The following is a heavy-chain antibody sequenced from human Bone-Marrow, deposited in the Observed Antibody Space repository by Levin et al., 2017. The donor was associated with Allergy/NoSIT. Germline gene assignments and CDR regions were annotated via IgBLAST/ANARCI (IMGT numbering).Heavy chain of an antibody. J-gene: IGHJ4*02. CDR1: GGSVSSTDW. V-gene: IGHV4-4*02. D-gene: IGHD6-13*01. CDR3: AYLPRSSSTYFDY. CDR2: IHHGGSL. Sequence: SQTLSLTCTFSGGSVSSTDWWNWVRQAPGKGLEWIGEIHHGGSLNYNPSLGSRVTMSLDRSKNQFSLNLRSVTAADTAVYYGAYLPRSSSTYFDYWGQGTLVTVSS.